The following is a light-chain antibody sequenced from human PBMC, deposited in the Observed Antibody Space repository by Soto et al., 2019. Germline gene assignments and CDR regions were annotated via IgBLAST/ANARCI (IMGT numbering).Light chain of an antibody. Sequence: QSVLTQPPSVSGAPGQRVTISCSGNSSNIGAGYDVHWYQQLPGTAPKVLIYGTSNRPSGVPDRFSGSKSGTSASLAITGLQAEDEADYYCQSYDNSLSALIFGGGTKVTVL. CDR1: SSNIGAGYD. V-gene: IGLV1-40*01. J-gene: IGLJ2*01. CDR2: GTS. CDR3: QSYDNSLSALI.